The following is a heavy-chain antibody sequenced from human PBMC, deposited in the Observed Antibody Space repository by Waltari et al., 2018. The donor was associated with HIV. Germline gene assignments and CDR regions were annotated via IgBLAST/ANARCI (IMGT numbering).Heavy chain of an antibody. J-gene: IGHJ6*02. CDR2: ISGSGGST. V-gene: IGHV3-23*01. CDR1: GFTFSSYD. Sequence: EEQVLESGGVLVQPGGYVRLSCVATGFTFSSYDRSGVRQAPGKGLEWVSTISGSGGSTYYADSLKGRFTVSRDNSKNTLYLQMNSLRAEDTAVYFCVKEHQYSHSWYSYYGMDVWGQGTTVTVSS. D-gene: IGHD6-13*01. CDR3: VKEHQYSHSWYSYYGMDV.